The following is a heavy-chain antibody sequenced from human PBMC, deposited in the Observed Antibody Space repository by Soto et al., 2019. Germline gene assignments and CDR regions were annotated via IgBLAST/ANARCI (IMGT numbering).Heavy chain of an antibody. CDR2: MNPNSGNT. Sequence: ASVKVSCKASGYTFASYDINWVRQATGQGLEWMGWMNPNSGNTGYAQKFQGRVTMTRNTSISTAYMELSSLRSEDTAVYYCASVGNVGGHIYYLDHWGQGTLVTVSS. J-gene: IGHJ4*02. CDR1: GYTFASYD. CDR3: ASVGNVGGHIYYLDH. V-gene: IGHV1-8*01. D-gene: IGHD1-1*01.